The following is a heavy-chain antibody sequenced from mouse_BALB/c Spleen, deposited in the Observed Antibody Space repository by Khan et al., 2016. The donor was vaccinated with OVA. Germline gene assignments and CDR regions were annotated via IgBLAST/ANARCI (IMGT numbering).Heavy chain of an antibody. V-gene: IGHV1-7*01. J-gene: IGHJ2*01. Sequence: VQLQQSGAELAKPGASVKMSCKASGYTFINYWILWVKQRPGQGLEWIGYINPSTGYTEYNQNFKDKATLTADKSSSTAYMHLSSLTSEDSAVYYCAVMGRRWDFDYWGQGTTLTVSS. CDR1: GYTFINYW. D-gene: IGHD1-1*01. CDR2: INPSTGYT. CDR3: AVMGRRWDFDY.